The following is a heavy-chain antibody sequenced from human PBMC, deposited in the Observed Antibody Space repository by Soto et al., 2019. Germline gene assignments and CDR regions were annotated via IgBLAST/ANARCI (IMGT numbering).Heavy chain of an antibody. CDR1: GFTFGTYA. CDR2: IYYDGSNR. D-gene: IGHD2-8*01. Sequence: PGGSLRLSCAASGFTFGTYAMQWVRQAPGKGLEWVAVIYYDGSNRYYGDAVKGRFTISRDNSKSTLYLQMSSLRAEDTAVYYCARAFCTNGVCYYFFDYWGHGILVTVSS. J-gene: IGHJ4*01. CDR3: ARAFCTNGVCYYFFDY. V-gene: IGHV3-33*01.